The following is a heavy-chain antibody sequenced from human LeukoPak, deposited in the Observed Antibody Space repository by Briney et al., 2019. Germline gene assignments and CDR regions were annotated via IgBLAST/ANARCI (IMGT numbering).Heavy chain of an antibody. CDR2: VYYSGST. V-gene: IGHV4-59*01. CDR3: ASHRRSHGSEY. CDR1: GGSFEHYF. Sequence: PSETLSLTCTVSGGSFEHYFWSWIRQPPGKGLEWIGYVYYSGSTDYSPSLKSRLTISADTSKNQFSLKLSSGTAADTAVYYCASHRRSHGSEYWGQGTLVTVSS. J-gene: IGHJ4*02. D-gene: IGHD3-10*01.